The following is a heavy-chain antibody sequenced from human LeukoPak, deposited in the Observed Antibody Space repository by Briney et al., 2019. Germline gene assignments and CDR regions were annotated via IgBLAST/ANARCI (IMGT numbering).Heavy chain of an antibody. CDR1: GYTVNRHY. Sequence: GGSLRLSCAASGYTVNRHYMSWVRQAPGKGLEWVSLIYSGGSTYYADSVKGRFTISRDNSKNTLYLQMNSLRADDTAVYYCARYRCDSCYYFDYWGQGTLVTVSS. D-gene: IGHD2-15*01. J-gene: IGHJ4*02. V-gene: IGHV3-66*01. CDR3: ARYRCDSCYYFDY. CDR2: IYSGGST.